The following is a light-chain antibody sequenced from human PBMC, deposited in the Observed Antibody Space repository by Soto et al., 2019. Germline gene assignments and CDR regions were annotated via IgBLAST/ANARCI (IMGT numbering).Light chain of an antibody. V-gene: IGKV1-39*01. CDR3: QQSYSTPYT. J-gene: IGKJ2*01. CDR2: SAS. Sequence: DIQMTQSPSSRSASVGDRVTITCRASQTITTSLNWYQQKPGKAPNLLIYSASSLQSGVPSRFSGSGSGTDFPLTISSLQPEDSATYCCQQSYSTPYTFGQGTKLEIK. CDR1: QTITTS.